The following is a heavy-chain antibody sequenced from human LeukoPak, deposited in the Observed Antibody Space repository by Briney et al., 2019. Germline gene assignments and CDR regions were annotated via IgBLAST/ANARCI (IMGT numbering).Heavy chain of an antibody. CDR3: ARNLVGKTDFDY. CDR1: GYTFSGYA. V-gene: IGHV1-3*01. Sequence: ASVKVSCKASGYTFSGYAMHWVRQAPGQRLEWMGWINAGNGDTKYSQKFQGRVTITWDTSASTVHMELSSLRSEDTAVYYCARNLVGKTDFDYWGQGTLVTVSS. J-gene: IGHJ4*02. CDR2: INAGNGDT. D-gene: IGHD6-19*01.